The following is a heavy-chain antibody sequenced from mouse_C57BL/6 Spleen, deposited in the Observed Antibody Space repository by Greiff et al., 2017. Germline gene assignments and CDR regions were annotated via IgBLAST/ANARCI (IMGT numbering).Heavy chain of an antibody. D-gene: IGHD1-1*01. V-gene: IGHV1-50*01. CDR1: GYTFTSYW. CDR2: IDPSDSYT. CDR3: ARGYGSFYAMDY. Sequence: VQLQQPGAELVKPGASVKLSCKASGYTFTSYWMQWVKQRPGQGLEWIGEIDPSDSYTNYNQKFKGKATLTVDTSSSTAYMQLSSLTSEDSAVYYCARGYGSFYAMDYWGQGTSVTVSS. J-gene: IGHJ4*01.